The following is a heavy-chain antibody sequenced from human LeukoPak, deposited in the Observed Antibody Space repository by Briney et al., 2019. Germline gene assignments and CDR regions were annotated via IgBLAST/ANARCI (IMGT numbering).Heavy chain of an antibody. Sequence: EASVKVSCKASGGTFSSYAISWVRQAPGQGLEWMGGIIPIFGTANYAQKFQGRVTITADESTSTAYMELSSLRSEDTAVYYCARAPGYYYDSSGYFYWGQGTLVTVSS. CDR3: ARAPGYYYDSSGYFY. CDR2: IIPIFGTA. CDR1: GGTFSSYA. V-gene: IGHV1-69*13. D-gene: IGHD3-22*01. J-gene: IGHJ4*02.